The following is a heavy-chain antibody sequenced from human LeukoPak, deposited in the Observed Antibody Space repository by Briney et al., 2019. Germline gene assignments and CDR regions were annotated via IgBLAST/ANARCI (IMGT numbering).Heavy chain of an antibody. CDR2: IGTTGDT. V-gene: IGHV3-13*04. CDR3: ASMTTVTLDDAFDI. D-gene: IGHD4-17*01. CDR1: GFIFSDFD. J-gene: IGHJ3*02. Sequence: PGGSLRLSCAASGFIFSDFDMHWVRQVTGKGLEWVSAIGTTGDTYYPGSVKGRFTISRDNSKNTLYLQMNSLRVEDTAVYYCASMTTVTLDDAFDIWGQGTMVTVSS.